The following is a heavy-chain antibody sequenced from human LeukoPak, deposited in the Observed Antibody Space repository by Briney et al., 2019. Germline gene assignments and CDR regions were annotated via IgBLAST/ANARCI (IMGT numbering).Heavy chain of an antibody. Sequence: GGSLRLSCAVSGFTFSNAWMSWVRQAPGKGLEWVAVISYDGSNKYYADSVKGRFTISRDNSKNTLYLQMNSLRAEDTAVYFCARGGDWTTGDYFDYWGQGTLVTVSS. CDR2: ISYDGSNK. D-gene: IGHD3-16*01. CDR1: GFTFSNAW. V-gene: IGHV3-30*03. CDR3: ARGGDWTTGDYFDY. J-gene: IGHJ4*02.